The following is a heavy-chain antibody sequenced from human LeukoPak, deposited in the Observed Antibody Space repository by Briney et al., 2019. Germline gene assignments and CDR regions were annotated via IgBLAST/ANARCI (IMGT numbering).Heavy chain of an antibody. Sequence: SETLSLTCTVSGGSISSSSYYWGWIRQPPGRGLEWIGSIYYSGSTYYNPSLKSRVTISVDTSKNQFSLKLSSVTAADTAVYYCASGLRYFDLYYWGQGTLVTVSS. D-gene: IGHD3-9*01. J-gene: IGHJ4*02. CDR1: GGSISSSSYY. CDR2: IYYSGST. V-gene: IGHV4-39*07. CDR3: ASGLRYFDLYY.